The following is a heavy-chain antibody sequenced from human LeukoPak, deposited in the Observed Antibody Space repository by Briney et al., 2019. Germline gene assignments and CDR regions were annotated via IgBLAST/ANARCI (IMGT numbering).Heavy chain of an antibody. CDR2: IYYSGST. CDR1: GGSISSYY. D-gene: IGHD3-10*01. CDR3: ARVGKYYYGSWSRYHYGMDV. J-gene: IGHJ6*02. V-gene: IGHV4-59*01. Sequence: PSETLSLTCTVSGGSISSYYWSWIRQPPGKGLEWIGYIYYSGSTNYNPSLKSRVTISVDTSKNQFSLKLSSVTAADTAVYYCARVGKYYYGSWSRYHYGMDVWGQGTTVTVSS.